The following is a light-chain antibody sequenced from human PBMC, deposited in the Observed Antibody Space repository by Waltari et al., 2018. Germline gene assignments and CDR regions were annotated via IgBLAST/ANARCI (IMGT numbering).Light chain of an antibody. J-gene: IGLJ2*01. CDR2: KDT. CDR3: QSADSSGAYVV. CDR1: VLPKQY. V-gene: IGLV3-25*03. Sequence: SFELTQPPSVSVSPGQTARITCPGDVLPKQYAHWYQQRPGQAPLLIIYKDTERPSGIPELFSGSSSGTTVTLTISGVLAEDESDYPCQSADSSGAYVVFGGGTKLTVL.